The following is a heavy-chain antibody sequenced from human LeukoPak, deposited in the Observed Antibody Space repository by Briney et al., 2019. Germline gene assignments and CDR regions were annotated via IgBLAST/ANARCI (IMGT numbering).Heavy chain of an antibody. Sequence: GGSLRLSCAASGFTFSSYAMSWVRQAPGKGLEWVSAISGSGGSTYYADSVKGRLTISRDNSKNTLYLQMNSLRAEDTAVYYCAKGRQRITIFGVVISSFDYWGQGTLVTVSS. D-gene: IGHD3-3*01. CDR1: GFTFSSYA. J-gene: IGHJ4*02. CDR3: AKGRQRITIFGVVISSFDY. V-gene: IGHV3-23*01. CDR2: ISGSGGST.